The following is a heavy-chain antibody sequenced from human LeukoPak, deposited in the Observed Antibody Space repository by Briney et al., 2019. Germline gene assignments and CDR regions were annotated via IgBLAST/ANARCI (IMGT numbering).Heavy chain of an antibody. CDR3: GRQWGYCTNGVCYPSRFDY. Sequence: ASVKVSCKASGYTFTSCGISWVRQAPGQGLEWMGWISAYNGNTNYAQKLQGRVTMTTDTSTSTAYMELRSLRSDDTAVYYCGRQWGYCTNGVCYPSRFDYWGQGTLVTVSS. V-gene: IGHV1-18*01. CDR1: GYTFTSCG. D-gene: IGHD2-8*01. J-gene: IGHJ4*02. CDR2: ISAYNGNT.